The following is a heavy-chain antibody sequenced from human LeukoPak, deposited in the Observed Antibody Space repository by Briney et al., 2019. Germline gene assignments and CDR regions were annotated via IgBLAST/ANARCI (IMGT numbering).Heavy chain of an antibody. V-gene: IGHV3-23*01. J-gene: IGHJ6*03. CDR3: AKDRGHCTNGVCHNYYYMDV. CDR1: EFTFDTYA. Sequence: GGSLRLSCTASEFTFDTYAMNWVRQAPGKGLEWVSGISGRSDSIYYADSVKGRFTISRDNSKNTVYLQMNSLRAEDTAVYYCAKDRGHCTNGVCHNYYYMDVWGKGTTVTASS. CDR2: ISGRSDSI. D-gene: IGHD2-8*01.